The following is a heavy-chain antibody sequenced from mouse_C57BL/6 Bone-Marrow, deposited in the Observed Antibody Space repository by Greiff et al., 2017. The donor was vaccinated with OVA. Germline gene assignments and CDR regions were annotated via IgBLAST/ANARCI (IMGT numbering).Heavy chain of an antibody. Sequence: DVMLVESGGGLVKPGGSLKLSCAASGFTFSSYAMSWVRQTPEKRLEWVATISDGGSYTYYPDNVKGRFTISRDNAKNNLYLQMSHLKSEDTAMYYCARDLMADYGGQGTTLTVSS. V-gene: IGHV5-4*01. J-gene: IGHJ2*01. CDR3: ARDLMADY. CDR1: GFTFSSYA. CDR2: ISDGGSYT.